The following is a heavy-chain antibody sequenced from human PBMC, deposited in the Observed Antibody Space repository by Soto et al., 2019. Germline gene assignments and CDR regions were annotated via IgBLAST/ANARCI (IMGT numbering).Heavy chain of an antibody. CDR2: IKQDGSEK. J-gene: IGHJ4*02. Sequence: EVQLVESGGGLVQPGGSLRLSCAASGFTFSSYWMSWVRQAPGKGLEWVANIKQDGSEKYYVDSVKGRFTISRDNAKNSLYLQMNSLRAEDTAVYYCARLRAGGSGWYNDYFDYWGQGTLVTVSS. CDR1: GFTFSSYW. CDR3: ARLRAGGSGWYNDYFDY. D-gene: IGHD6-19*01. V-gene: IGHV3-7*01.